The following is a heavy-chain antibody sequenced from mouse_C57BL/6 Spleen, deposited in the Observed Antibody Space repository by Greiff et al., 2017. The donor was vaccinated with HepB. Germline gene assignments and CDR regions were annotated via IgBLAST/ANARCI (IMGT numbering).Heavy chain of an antibody. CDR1: GFSLTSYG. V-gene: IGHV2-5*01. J-gene: IGHJ1*03. CDR3: AKNVDYSNYWYFDV. Sequence: QVQLKESGPGLVQPSQSLSITCTVSGFSLTSYGVHWVRQSPGKGLEWLGVIWRGGSTDYNAAFMSRLSTTKDNSKSQVFFKMNSLQADDTAIYYCAKNVDYSNYWYFDVWGTGTTVTVSS. D-gene: IGHD2-5*01. CDR2: IWRGGST.